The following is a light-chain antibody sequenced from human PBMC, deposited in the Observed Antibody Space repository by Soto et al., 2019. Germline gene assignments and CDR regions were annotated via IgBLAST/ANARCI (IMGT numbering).Light chain of an antibody. Sequence: EIVLTQSPGTLSLSPGERATLSCRASQSVSSSFLAWYQQKPDQAPRLLIYGASSRATGIPDRFSGSRSGTDFTLTISRLEPEDFAVYYCQQFGRSPWTFGQGTKVEIK. CDR1: QSVSSSF. J-gene: IGKJ1*01. CDR3: QQFGRSPWT. CDR2: GAS. V-gene: IGKV3-20*01.